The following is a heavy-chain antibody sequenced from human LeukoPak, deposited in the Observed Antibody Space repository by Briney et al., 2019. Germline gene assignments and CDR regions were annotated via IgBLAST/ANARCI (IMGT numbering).Heavy chain of an antibody. V-gene: IGHV1-2*06. J-gene: IGHJ4*02. CDR1: GYTFTDYF. CDR2: VNSNSAVA. Sequence: GASVKVSCKTSGYTFTDYFIHWVRQARGQGLEWMGRVNSNSAVAESEQKFQGRVTVTRDTSIRTVYMELFRLTSDDTAIYYCARDLSSTPHWELDYWGQGTLVTVSS. D-gene: IGHD7-27*01. CDR3: ARDLSSTPHWELDY.